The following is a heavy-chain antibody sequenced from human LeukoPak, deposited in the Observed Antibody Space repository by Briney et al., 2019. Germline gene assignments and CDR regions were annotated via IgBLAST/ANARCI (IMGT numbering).Heavy chain of an antibody. CDR2: ISGSGGST. D-gene: IGHD1-26*01. CDR3: ARSFYGHDPYYCYMDV. Sequence: GGSLRLSCVASGFTFSSNGMHWVRQAPGKGLEWVSAISGSGGSTYYADSVKGRFTISRDNSKNTLYLQMNSLRAEDTAVYYRARSFYGHDPYYCYMDVWGKGTTVTVSS. J-gene: IGHJ6*03. CDR1: GFTFSSNG. V-gene: IGHV3-23*01.